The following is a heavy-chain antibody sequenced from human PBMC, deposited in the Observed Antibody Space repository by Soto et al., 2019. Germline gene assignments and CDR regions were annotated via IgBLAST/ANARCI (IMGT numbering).Heavy chain of an antibody. D-gene: IGHD3-3*01. J-gene: IGHJ6*03. CDR3: ARRITIFGVVDYYYYYYMDV. CDR2: MNPNSGNT. CDR1: GYTFYSYD. Sequence: SAEVCCAASGYTFYSYDITWVRQEKGQGLEWMGWMNPNSGNTGYAQKFQGRVTMTRNTSISTAYMELSSLRSEDTAVYYCARRITIFGVVDYYYYYYMDVWGKGTTVTVSS. V-gene: IGHV1-8*02.